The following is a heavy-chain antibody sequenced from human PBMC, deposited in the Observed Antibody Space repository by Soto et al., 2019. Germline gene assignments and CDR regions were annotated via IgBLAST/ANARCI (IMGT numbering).Heavy chain of an antibody. CDR1: GFTFTTDA. CDR2: LIDTGGT. J-gene: IGHJ4*02. CDR3: ARTDKFTSQRSGCANLFDC. D-gene: IGHD5-12*01. Sequence: EVQLLESGGGLVQPGGSLRLSCAASGFTFTTDAMTWFRQAPGRGLEWVSTLIDTGGTFYGDTVKGRFTISRDNSRSTLYLQMNSLRADDAAIYYCARTDKFTSQRSGCANLFDCWGQGTLGTGSS. V-gene: IGHV3-23*01.